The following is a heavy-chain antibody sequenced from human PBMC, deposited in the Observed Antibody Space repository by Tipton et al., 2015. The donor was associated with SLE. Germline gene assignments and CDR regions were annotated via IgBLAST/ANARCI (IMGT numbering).Heavy chain of an antibody. Sequence: TLSLTCTVSGGSISGGSYYWGWIRQPPGKALEWIGSTFYSGSTYYKPSLESRVTMSIDPSKNQFSLKLSSVTAADTAVYYCAAIWGFDYWGQGTLVTVSS. CDR1: GGSISGGSYY. V-gene: IGHV4-39*01. D-gene: IGHD3-16*01. J-gene: IGHJ4*02. CDR2: TFYSGST. CDR3: AAIWGFDY.